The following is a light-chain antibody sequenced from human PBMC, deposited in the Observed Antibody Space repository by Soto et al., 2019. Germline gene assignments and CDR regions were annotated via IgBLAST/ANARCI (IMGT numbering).Light chain of an antibody. CDR1: RSDVGGYNY. CDR2: DVS. Sequence: QSVLTQPRSVSGSPGQSVTISCTGTRSDVGGYNYVSWYQQHPGKAPKLMIYDVSKRPSGVPDRFSGSKSGNTASLTISGLQAEDEADYYCCSYAGSYVVFGTGTKVTVL. V-gene: IGLV2-11*01. J-gene: IGLJ1*01. CDR3: CSYAGSYVV.